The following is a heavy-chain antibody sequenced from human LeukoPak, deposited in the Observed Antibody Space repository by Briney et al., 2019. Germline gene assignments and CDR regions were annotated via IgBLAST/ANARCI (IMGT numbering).Heavy chain of an antibody. J-gene: IGHJ4*02. V-gene: IGHV5-51*01. Sequence: GESLKISCKGSNYTFSRHWIGWVRQTPEKGLEWMGIIYPSDFDSRYSPSFQGQVTFSVDRSINTAYVQWSSLKASDTAMYYCARGGAGKNYYTGDYWGQGTLVTVSS. D-gene: IGHD3-22*01. CDR3: ARGGAGKNYYTGDY. CDR2: IYPSDFDS. CDR1: NYTFSRHW.